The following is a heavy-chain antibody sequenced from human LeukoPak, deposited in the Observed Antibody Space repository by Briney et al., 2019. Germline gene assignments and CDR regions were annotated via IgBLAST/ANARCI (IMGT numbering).Heavy chain of an antibody. J-gene: IGHJ4*02. CDR3: ARDCGGDCYPDQWSYYFDY. CDR2: IYYSGST. V-gene: IGHV4-30-4*07. Sequence: PSQTLSLTCAVSGGSISSGGYSWSWIRQPPGKGLEWIGYIYYSGSTYYNPSLKSRVTISVDTSKNQFSLKLSSVTAADTAVYYCARDCGGDCYPDQWSYYFDYWGQGTLVTVSS. CDR1: GGSISSGGYS. D-gene: IGHD2-21*02.